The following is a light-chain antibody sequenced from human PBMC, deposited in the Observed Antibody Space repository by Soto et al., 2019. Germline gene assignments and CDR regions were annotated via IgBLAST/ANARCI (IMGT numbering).Light chain of an antibody. CDR1: SSDVGGYNH. J-gene: IGLJ1*01. CDR2: DVN. V-gene: IGLV2-11*01. CDR3: CSYAGSYTYV. Sequence: QYVLTQPRSVSGSPGQSVTVSCTGTSSDVGGYNHVSWYQHHPGKAPKFMIYDVNKRPSGVPDRFSGSKSGNTASLTISGLQAEDEADYYCCSYAGSYTYVFGTGTKLTVL.